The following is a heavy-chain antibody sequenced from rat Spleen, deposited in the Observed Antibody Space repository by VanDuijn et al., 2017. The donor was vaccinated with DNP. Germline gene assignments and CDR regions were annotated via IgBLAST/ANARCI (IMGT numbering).Heavy chain of an antibody. CDR2: MWSGGST. Sequence: QVQLKESGPGLVQPSQTLSLTCTVSGFSLTSFHIHWVRQPPGKGLEWMGVMWSGGSTDYNSALKSRLSISRDTSKSQLFLRMNSLQTEDTAIYFCTREREPNDNPYCFDFWGQGVMVTVSS. CDR3: TREREPNDNPYCFDF. D-gene: IGHD3-4*01. J-gene: IGHJ2*01. V-gene: IGHV2-1*01. CDR1: GFSLTSFH.